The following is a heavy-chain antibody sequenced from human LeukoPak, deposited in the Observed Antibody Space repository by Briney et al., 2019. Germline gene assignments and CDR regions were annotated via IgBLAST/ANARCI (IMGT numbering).Heavy chain of an antibody. CDR2: ISYDGINI. CDR1: GFTFNTYA. J-gene: IGHJ4*02. Sequence: GRSLRLSGTASGFTFNTYAMHWVRQTPGMGLEWVAVISYDGINIYYLDSVKGRFTISRDNSNNTLYLQITSLRPEDTAVYYCVRVPARASSAFYYFDYWGQGTLVTVSS. D-gene: IGHD3-22*01. V-gene: IGHV3-30-3*01. CDR3: VRVPARASSAFYYFDY.